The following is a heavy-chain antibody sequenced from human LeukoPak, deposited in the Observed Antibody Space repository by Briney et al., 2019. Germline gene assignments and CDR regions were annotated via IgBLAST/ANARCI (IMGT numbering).Heavy chain of an antibody. D-gene: IGHD6-6*01. Sequence: PSETLSLTCAVNGGSFSGYYWIWIRQPPGKGLEWIGEINHSGSTNYNPSLKSRVTISVDTSKNQFSLKLSSVTAADTAVYYCARGGEYGSCDGFDMWGQGIMVTVSS. J-gene: IGHJ3*02. CDR1: GGSFSGYY. CDR2: INHSGST. V-gene: IGHV4-34*01. CDR3: ARGGEYGSCDGFDM.